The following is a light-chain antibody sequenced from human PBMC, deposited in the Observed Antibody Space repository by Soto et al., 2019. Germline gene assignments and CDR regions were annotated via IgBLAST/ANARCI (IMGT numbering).Light chain of an antibody. CDR2: EVN. CDR1: SSDVGGYNF. V-gene: IGLV2-14*03. Sequence: QSALTQPASVSGSPGQSITISCTGTSSDVGGYNFVSWYQQHPGKVPKLMIFEVNRRPSGVSDRFSGSKSGNTASLAISGLPAEDEGDYYCCSYTRSSTHVFGSGTKLTVL. CDR3: CSYTRSSTHV. J-gene: IGLJ1*01.